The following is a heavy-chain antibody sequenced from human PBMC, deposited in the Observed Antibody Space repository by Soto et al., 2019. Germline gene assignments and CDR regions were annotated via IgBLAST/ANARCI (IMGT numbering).Heavy chain of an antibody. J-gene: IGHJ4*01. V-gene: IGHV3-66*01. Sequence: GGSLRLSCAASGLSVSSNDMSWVRQAPGKGLECVSIIYSADNTFYLDSVKGRFIISRDNSKNTVYLQMNSLRADDTAVYYCARGSLYWCQGTLVTVSS. CDR1: GLSVSSND. CDR2: IYSADNT. CDR3: ARGSLY.